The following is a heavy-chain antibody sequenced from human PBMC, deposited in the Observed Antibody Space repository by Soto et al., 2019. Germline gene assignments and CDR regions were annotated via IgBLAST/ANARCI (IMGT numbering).Heavy chain of an antibody. Sequence: PGESLKISCKGSGYSFINYWITWVRQMPGKGLEWMGVIDPGDSNTSYSPSFQGQVTISADKSISTAYLQWSSLKASDTAMYYCARSQTPVAPFDYWGQGTLVTVSS. J-gene: IGHJ4*02. CDR1: GYSFINYW. CDR2: IDPGDSNT. D-gene: IGHD6-19*01. CDR3: ARSQTPVAPFDY. V-gene: IGHV5-51*01.